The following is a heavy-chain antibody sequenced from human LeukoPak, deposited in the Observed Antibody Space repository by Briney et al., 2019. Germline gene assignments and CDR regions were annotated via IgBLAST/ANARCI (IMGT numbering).Heavy chain of an antibody. CDR3: ARANPLYCSSTTCLFDY. CDR2: ISAYNGNT. D-gene: IGHD2-2*01. V-gene: IGHV1-18*04. Sequence: ASVKVSCKASGYTFTSYGISWVRQAPGQGLEWMGWISAYNGNTNYAQKLQGRVTMTTDTSTSTAYMELSRLRSDDTAVYYCARANPLYCSSTTCLFDYWGQGTLVTVSS. J-gene: IGHJ4*02. CDR1: GYTFTSYG.